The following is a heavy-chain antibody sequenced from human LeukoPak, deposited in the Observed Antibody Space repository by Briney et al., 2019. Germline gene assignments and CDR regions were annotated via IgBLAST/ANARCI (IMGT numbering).Heavy chain of an antibody. J-gene: IGHJ6*02. CDR2: VSYSGTP. CDR1: GYSINNYY. CDR3: ARQKWDRLTYYYYGMDV. V-gene: IGHV4-59*08. Sequence: SETLSLTCTVSGYSINNYYWSWIRQPPGKGLEWIGYVSYSGTPDYNPSLKSRATISLATSRNQFSLQLSSVTAADTAEYYCARQKWDRLTYYYYGMDVWGQGTTVTVSS. D-gene: IGHD1-26*01.